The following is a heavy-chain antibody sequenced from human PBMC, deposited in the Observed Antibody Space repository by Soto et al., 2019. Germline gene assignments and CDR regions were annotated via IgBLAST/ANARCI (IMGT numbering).Heavy chain of an antibody. D-gene: IGHD6-13*01. CDR1: GFTFSSYW. CDR3: ARTRPYSSSWYPSVYYFDY. J-gene: IGHJ4*02. CDR2: IKQDGSEK. V-gene: IGHV3-7*05. Sequence: GGSLRLSCAASGFTFSSYWMSWVRQAPGKGLEWVANIKQDGSEKYYVDSVKGRFTISRDNAKNSLYLQMNSLRAEDTAVYYCARTRPYSSSWYPSVYYFDYWGQGTLVTVSS.